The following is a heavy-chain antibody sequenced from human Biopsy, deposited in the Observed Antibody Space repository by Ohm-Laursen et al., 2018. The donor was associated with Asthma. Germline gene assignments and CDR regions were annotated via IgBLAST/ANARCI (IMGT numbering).Heavy chain of an antibody. CDR3: ARGDSSNWSHYYFDY. CDR1: GFAVSRDH. CDR2: IYGGGTS. D-gene: IGHD3-22*01. V-gene: IGHV3-53*01. J-gene: IGHJ4*02. Sequence: SLRLSCAASGFAVSRDHMFWVRQAPGKGLEWASVIYGGGTSHTADSVRGRFTISRDYSKNTLYLQMHSLRAEDTAVYYCARGDSSNWSHYYFDYWGQGTLVTVSS.